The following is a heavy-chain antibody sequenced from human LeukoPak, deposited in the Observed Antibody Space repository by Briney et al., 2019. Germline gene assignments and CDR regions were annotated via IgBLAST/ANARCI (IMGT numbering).Heavy chain of an antibody. CDR3: ARGYYDSSGWFDY. Sequence: PGGSLRLSCAASGFIVSSNYMSWVRQAPGKGLEWIGEIYHSGSTNYNPSLKSRVTISVDKSKNQFSLKLSSVTTADTAVYYCARGYYDSSGWFDYWGQGTLVTVSS. J-gene: IGHJ4*02. CDR1: GFIVSSNY. D-gene: IGHD3-22*01. V-gene: IGHV4-4*02. CDR2: IYHSGST.